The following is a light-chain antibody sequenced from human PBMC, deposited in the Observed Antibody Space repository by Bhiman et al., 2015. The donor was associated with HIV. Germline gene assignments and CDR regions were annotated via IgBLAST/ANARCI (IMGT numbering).Light chain of an antibody. CDR1: SSNIGNNY. J-gene: IGLJ1*01. V-gene: IGLV1-51*02. CDR3: QSYDSRLTEV. Sequence: QSVLTQPPSVSAAPGQKVTISCSGSSSNIGNNYVSWYQQLPGTAPKLLIYENNKRPSGIPDRFSGSKSGTSATLGITGLQAEDEADYYCQSYDSRLTEVFGTGTKVTVL. CDR2: ENN.